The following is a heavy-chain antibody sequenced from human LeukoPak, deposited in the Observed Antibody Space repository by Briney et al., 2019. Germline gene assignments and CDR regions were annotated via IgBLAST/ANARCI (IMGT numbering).Heavy chain of an antibody. Sequence: PGGSLRLSCAASGFTFSNYGFHWVRQAPGKGLEWVSVIWYEGSKKYYAESVKGRFTISRDIFKTTLYLQMNSLKVEDTAVYYCARDGSSLAPFDYWGQGTLVSV. D-gene: IGHD6-19*01. CDR1: GFTFSNYG. CDR2: IWYEGSKK. V-gene: IGHV3-33*01. J-gene: IGHJ4*02. CDR3: ARDGSSLAPFDY.